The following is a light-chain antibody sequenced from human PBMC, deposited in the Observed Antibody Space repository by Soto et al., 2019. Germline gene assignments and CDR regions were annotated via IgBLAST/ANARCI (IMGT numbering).Light chain of an antibody. V-gene: IGKV3-20*01. Sequence: DIVLTQSPGTLSLSPGEIATLSCRASQSVGSIYLAWYQQKPGQAPRILIHGESNRASGIPDRLSGSGSGTDLTLTISRLEPEDFAVYYCQKYGSSPRTCGQGTKVDIK. CDR2: GES. CDR3: QKYGSSPRT. CDR1: QSVGSIY. J-gene: IGKJ1*01.